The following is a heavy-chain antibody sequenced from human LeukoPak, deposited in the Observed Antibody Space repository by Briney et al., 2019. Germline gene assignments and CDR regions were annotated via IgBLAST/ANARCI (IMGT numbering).Heavy chain of an antibody. CDR3: ARDRSGYYDYYYYNYMDV. D-gene: IGHD3-22*01. V-gene: IGHV3-11*04. J-gene: IGHJ6*03. CDR1: EFTFSDYY. Sequence: PGGSLRLSCAASEFTFSDYYMTWIRQAPGKGLEWVSYISSSGSTIYYADSVKGRFTISRDNAKNSLYLQMNSLRAEDTAVYYCARDRSGYYDYYYYNYMDVWGKGTTVTVSS. CDR2: ISSSGSTI.